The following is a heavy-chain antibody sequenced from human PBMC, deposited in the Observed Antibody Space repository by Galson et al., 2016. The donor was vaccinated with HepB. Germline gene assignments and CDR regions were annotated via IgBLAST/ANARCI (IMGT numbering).Heavy chain of an antibody. D-gene: IGHD1-26*01. J-gene: IGHJ4*02. V-gene: IGHV4-39*01. CDR2: IYYTGTT. CDR3: ARGGVSFSDS. CDR1: GGSISTSTYY. Sequence: ETLSPSSSVSGGSISTSTYYWLRFRQPPVEGLARIGSIYYTGTTYYNPSLKSRHTISVDTSKNQFSLKLNSVTAADTAVYYCARGGVSFSDSWGQGTLVTVSS.